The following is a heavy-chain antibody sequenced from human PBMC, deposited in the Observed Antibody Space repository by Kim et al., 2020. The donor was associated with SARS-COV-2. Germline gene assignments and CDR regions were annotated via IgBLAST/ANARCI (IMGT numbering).Heavy chain of an antibody. CDR2: IYYSGST. D-gene: IGHD2-2*01. Sequence: SETLSLTCTVSGCSISSYYWSWIRQPPGKGLEWIGYIYYSGSTNYNPSLKSRVTISVDPSKNQFSLKLSSVTAADTAVDYCARAFCSSTSCMGGYYYGMDAWGPGTTVTVSS. J-gene: IGHJ6*02. CDR1: GCSISSYY. CDR3: ARAFCSSTSCMGGYYYGMDA. V-gene: IGHV4-59*01.